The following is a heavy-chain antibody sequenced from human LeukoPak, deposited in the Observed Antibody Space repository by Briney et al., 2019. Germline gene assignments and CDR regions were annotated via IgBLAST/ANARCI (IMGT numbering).Heavy chain of an antibody. CDR1: AFAFSGYE. D-gene: IGHD4-17*01. J-gene: IGHJ4*02. CDR2: ISTTGRTI. Sequence: GGSLTLSCAASAFAFSGYEMNWVRQAPGKGLEWISYISTTGRTIYYADSVKGRFTISRDNAKNSLYLQMNSLRAEDTAVYYCARGDDYGDSLLAYWGQGTLVTVSS. V-gene: IGHV3-48*03. CDR3: ARGDDYGDSLLAY.